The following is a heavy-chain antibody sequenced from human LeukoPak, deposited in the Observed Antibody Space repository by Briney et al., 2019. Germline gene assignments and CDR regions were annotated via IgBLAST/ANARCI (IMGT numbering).Heavy chain of an antibody. D-gene: IGHD3-22*01. CDR1: GFTFSSYG. V-gene: IGHV3-23*01. CDR3: AKGSYYDSSGSFYFDY. CDR2: ISGSGDNT. Sequence: GGSLRLSCAASGFTFSSYGMSWVRQAPGKGLEWVSGISGSGDNTYYADSVKGRFTISRDNSKNTLYVQVNSLGTEDTAAYYCAKGSYYDSSGSFYFDYWGQGTLVTVSS. J-gene: IGHJ4*02.